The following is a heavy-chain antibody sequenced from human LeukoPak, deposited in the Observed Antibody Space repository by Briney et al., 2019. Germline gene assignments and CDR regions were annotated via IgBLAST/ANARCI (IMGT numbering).Heavy chain of an antibody. J-gene: IGHJ6*04. CDR1: GYTFTVYI. CDR3: ARAYDTCMDV. V-gene: IGHV1-2*04. D-gene: IGHD3-9*01. CDR2: INPNSGGT. Sequence: ASVKVSCKASGYTFTVYILHGVRQPPGQGLERMGWINPNSGGTNFARRFQGWVTMARDTSISTAYMELSRLRSDDTAVYYCARAYDTCMDVWGKGTTVTVSS.